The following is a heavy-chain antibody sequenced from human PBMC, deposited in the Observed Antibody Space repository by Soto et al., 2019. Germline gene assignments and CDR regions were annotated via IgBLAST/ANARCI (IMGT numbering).Heavy chain of an antibody. CDR2: IIPILGIA. CDR1: GGTFSSYT. CDR3: ARDRGPSSGYYPYWFDP. V-gene: IGHV1-69*02. J-gene: IGHJ5*02. Sequence: SVKVACKASGGTFSSYTISWVRQAPGQGLEWMGRIIPILGIANYAQKFQGRVTITADESTSTAYMELSSLRSEDTAVYYCARDRGPSSGYYPYWFDPWGQGTLVTVSS. D-gene: IGHD3-22*01.